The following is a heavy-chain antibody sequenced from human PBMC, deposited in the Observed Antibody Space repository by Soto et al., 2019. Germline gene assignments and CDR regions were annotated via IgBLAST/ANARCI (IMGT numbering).Heavy chain of an antibody. CDR2: IYPGDSDT. CDR3: ARQVAAHPGTYYYGMDV. CDR1: GYSFTGYW. Sequence: PGESLKISCTGSGYSFTGYWIGWVRQMPGKGLEWMGIIYPGDSDTRYSPSFQGQVTISADKSISTAYLQWSSLKASDTAMYYCARQVAAHPGTYYYGMDVWGQGTTVTVSS. J-gene: IGHJ6*02. V-gene: IGHV5-51*01. D-gene: IGHD6-6*01.